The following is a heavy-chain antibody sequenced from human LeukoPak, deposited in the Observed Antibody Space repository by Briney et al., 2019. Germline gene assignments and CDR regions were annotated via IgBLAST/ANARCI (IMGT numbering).Heavy chain of an antibody. CDR3: ARESGSSWYRDAFDI. Sequence: ASVKVSCKASGYAFTSYGISWVRHAPGQGLEWMGWISAYNGNTNYAQKLQGRVTMTTDTSTSTAYMELRSLRSDDTAVYYCARESGSSWYRDAFDIWGQGTMVTVSS. D-gene: IGHD6-13*01. J-gene: IGHJ3*02. CDR2: ISAYNGNT. CDR1: GYAFTSYG. V-gene: IGHV1-18*04.